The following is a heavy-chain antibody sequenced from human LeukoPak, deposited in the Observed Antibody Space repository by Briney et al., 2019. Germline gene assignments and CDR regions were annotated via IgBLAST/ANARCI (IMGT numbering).Heavy chain of an antibody. V-gene: IGHV3-33*01. D-gene: IGHD3-10*01. CDR2: IWYDGSNK. J-gene: IGHJ1*01. CDR1: GFTFSSYG. CDR3: ARDEGGDYYGSGSTYFQH. Sequence: GRSLRLSCAASGFTFSSYGMHWVRQAPGKGLEWVAVIWYDGSNKYYADSVKGRFTISRDNSKNTLYLQMNSLRAEDTAVYYCARDEGGDYYGSGSTYFQHWGQGTLVTVSS.